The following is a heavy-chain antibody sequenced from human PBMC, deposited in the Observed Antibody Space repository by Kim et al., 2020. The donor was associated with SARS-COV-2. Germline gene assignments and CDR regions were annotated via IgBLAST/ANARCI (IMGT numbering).Heavy chain of an antibody. D-gene: IGHD6-6*01. CDR2: IYYSGST. J-gene: IGHJ3*02. V-gene: IGHV4-39*07. Sequence: SETLSLTCTVSGGSISSSSYYWGWIRQPPGKGLEWIGSIYYSGSTYYNPSLKSRVTISVDTSKNQFSLKLSSVTAADTAVYYCASERARPYAFDIWGQGTMVTVSS. CDR3: ASERARPYAFDI. CDR1: GGSISSSSYY.